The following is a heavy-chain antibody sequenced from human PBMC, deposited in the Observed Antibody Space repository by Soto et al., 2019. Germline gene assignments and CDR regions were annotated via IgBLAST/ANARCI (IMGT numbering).Heavy chain of an antibody. V-gene: IGHV3-9*01. CDR2: ISWDSGTL. Sequence: GGSLRLSCAASGLTFDDYAMHWVRQAPGKGLEWISGISWDSGTLGYADSVKGRFIISRGDANNSLYLQMNSLRGEDTALYYCAQGRCPTMVSQLEQWGQGTLLKVSS. J-gene: IGHJ4*02. CDR1: GLTFDDYA. D-gene: IGHD1-1*01. CDR3: AQGRCPTMVSQLEQ.